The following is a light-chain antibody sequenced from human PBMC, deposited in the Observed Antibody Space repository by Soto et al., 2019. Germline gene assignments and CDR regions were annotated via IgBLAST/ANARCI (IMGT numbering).Light chain of an antibody. CDR3: QKCDYLPI. CDR1: PDITSY. Sequence: DIQMPQSPSSLSASVGDRVTITCQASPDITSYLNWYQHKPGKAPKLLIYDASILEAGVPSRFSGSGSGTDFTFTISSLKPEDVATYYCQKCDYLPIFGPGTTVDFK. CDR2: DAS. V-gene: IGKV1-33*01. J-gene: IGKJ3*01.